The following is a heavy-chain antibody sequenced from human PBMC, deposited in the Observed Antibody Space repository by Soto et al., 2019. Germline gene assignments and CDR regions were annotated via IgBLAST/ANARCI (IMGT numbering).Heavy chain of an antibody. CDR2: IYYSGST. D-gene: IGHD2-15*01. Sequence: PSETLSLTCTVSGGSISSGGYYWSWIRQHPGKGLEWIGYIYYSGSTYYNPSLKSRVTISVDTSKNQFSLKLSSVTAADTAVYYCARDDPPLCSGGSCYYTFQHWGQGTLVTVSS. CDR1: GGSISSGGYY. CDR3: ARDDPPLCSGGSCYYTFQH. V-gene: IGHV4-31*03. J-gene: IGHJ1*01.